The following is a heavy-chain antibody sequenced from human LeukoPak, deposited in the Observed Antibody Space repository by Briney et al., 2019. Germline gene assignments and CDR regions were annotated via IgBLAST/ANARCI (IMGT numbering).Heavy chain of an antibody. CDR3: ARGASHYDFWSGPGTFDY. CDR2: ISAYNGNT. CDR1: GYTFTSYG. D-gene: IGHD3-3*01. V-gene: IGHV1-18*01. J-gene: IGHJ4*02. Sequence: GASVKVSCKASGYTFTSYGISWVRQAPGQGLEWMGWISAYNGNTNYAQKLQGRVTMTTDSSTSTAYMELSRLRSDDTAVYYCARGASHYDFWSGPGTFDYWGQGTLVTVSS.